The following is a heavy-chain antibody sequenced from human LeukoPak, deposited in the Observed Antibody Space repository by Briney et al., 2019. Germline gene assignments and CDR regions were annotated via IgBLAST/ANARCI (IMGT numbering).Heavy chain of an antibody. D-gene: IGHD6-19*01. CDR3: ARDRPNIAVAGTIPGWAFDP. CDR1: GYTFTCYY. J-gene: IGHJ5*02. V-gene: IGHV1-2*02. CDR2: INPNSGGT. Sequence: ASVKVSCKASGYTFTCYYMHWVRQAPGQGLEWMGWINPNSGGTNYAQKFQGRVTMTRDRATSTVYMELSSLRSEDTAVYYCARDRPNIAVAGTIPGWAFDPWGQGTLVTVSS.